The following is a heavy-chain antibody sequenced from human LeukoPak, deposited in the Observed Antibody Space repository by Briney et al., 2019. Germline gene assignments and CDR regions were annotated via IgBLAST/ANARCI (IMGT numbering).Heavy chain of an antibody. D-gene: IGHD6-13*01. Sequence: GGSLRLSCAASGFIFSNYGMHWVRQAPGKGLEWVSAISGSGGSTYYADSVKGRFTISRDNSKNTLYLQMNSLRAEDTAVYHCAKKPGSSPWRGWFDPWGQGTLVTVSS. CDR1: GFIFSNYG. CDR3: AKKPGSSPWRGWFDP. V-gene: IGHV3-23*01. CDR2: ISGSGGST. J-gene: IGHJ5*02.